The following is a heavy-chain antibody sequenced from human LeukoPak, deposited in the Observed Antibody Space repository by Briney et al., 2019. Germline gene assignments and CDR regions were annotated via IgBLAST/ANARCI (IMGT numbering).Heavy chain of an antibody. J-gene: IGHJ6*02. V-gene: IGHV3-30*04. D-gene: IGHD3-22*01. CDR2: LSFDGSYK. CDR3: ARVQRTYYYDSSPIGGGMDV. Sequence: SGGSLRLSCAASGFTFSSYAMHWVRQAPGKGLEWVAVLSFDGSYKYYADSVKGRFTISRDNAKSTLFLQMNSLRAEDTAMYYCARVQRTYYYDSSPIGGGMDVWGQGTTVTVSS. CDR1: GFTFSSYA.